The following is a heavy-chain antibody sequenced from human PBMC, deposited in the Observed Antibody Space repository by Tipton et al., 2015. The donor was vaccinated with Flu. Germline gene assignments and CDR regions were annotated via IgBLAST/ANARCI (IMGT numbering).Heavy chain of an antibody. CDR1: GGTFSSYA. D-gene: IGHD5-12*01. V-gene: IGHV1-69*01. CDR3: ARPGVLATINYYYYGMDV. J-gene: IGHJ6*02. CDR2: IIPILGIA. Sequence: QSGAEVKKPGSSVKVSCKASGGTFSSYAISWVRQAPGQGLEWMGGIIPILGIANYAQKFQGRVTITADESTSTAYMELSSLRSEDTAVYYCARPGVLATINYYYYGMDVWGQGP.